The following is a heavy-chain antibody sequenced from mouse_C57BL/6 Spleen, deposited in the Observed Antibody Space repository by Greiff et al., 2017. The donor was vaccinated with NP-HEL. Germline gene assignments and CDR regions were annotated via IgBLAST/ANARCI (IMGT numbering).Heavy chain of an antibody. CDR3: AKDYDWFAY. V-gene: IGHV1-72*01. D-gene: IGHD2-4*01. J-gene: IGHJ3*01. CDR1: GYTFTSYW. Sequence: VQLQQPGAELVKPGASVTPSCKASGYTFTSYWMHWVKQRPGRGLEWIGRIDPKSGGTKYNEKFKSKATLTVDKPSSTAYMQLSSLTSEDSAVYYCAKDYDWFAYWGQGTLVTVSA. CDR2: IDPKSGGT.